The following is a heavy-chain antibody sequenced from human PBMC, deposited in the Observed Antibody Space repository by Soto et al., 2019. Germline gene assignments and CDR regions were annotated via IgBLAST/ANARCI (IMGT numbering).Heavy chain of an antibody. CDR3: ARGQYCSGGSCYDY. J-gene: IGHJ4*02. CDR2: IIPIFGTA. Sequence: QVQLVQSGAEVKKTGSSVKVSCKASGGTFSSYAISWVRQAPGQGLEWMGGIIPIFGTANYAQKFQGRVTITADESTSTAYMERSSLRSEDTAVYYCARGQYCSGGSCYDYWGQGPLVTVSS. CDR1: GGTFSSYA. D-gene: IGHD2-15*01. V-gene: IGHV1-69*01.